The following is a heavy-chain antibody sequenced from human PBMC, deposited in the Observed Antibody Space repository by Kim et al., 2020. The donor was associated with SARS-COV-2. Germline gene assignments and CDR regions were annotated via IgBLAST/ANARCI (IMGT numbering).Heavy chain of an antibody. J-gene: IGHJ3*01. Sequence: GGSLRLSCAASGFTFSSYSMNWVRQAPGKGLEWVSYISSSSSTIYYADSVKGRFTISRDNAKNSLYLQMNSLRDEDTAVYYCARDNVGSSGYYSNPEPAFDLWGQGTTLTASS. V-gene: IGHV3-48*02. CDR2: ISSSSSTI. D-gene: IGHD3-22*01. CDR3: ARDNVGSSGYYSNPEPAFDL. CDR1: GFTFSSYS.